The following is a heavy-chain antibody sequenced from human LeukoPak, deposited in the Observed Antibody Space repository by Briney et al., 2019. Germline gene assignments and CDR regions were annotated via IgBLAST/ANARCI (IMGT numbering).Heavy chain of an antibody. CDR3: ARDSRMVRGDWFAP. CDR1: GGSFSGYY. CDR2: INHSGST. D-gene: IGHD3-10*01. J-gene: IGHJ5*02. V-gene: IGHV4-34*01. Sequence: PSETLSLTCAVYGGSFSGYYWSWIRQPPGKGLEWIGEINHSGSTNYNPSLKSRVTISVDTSKNQFSLKLSSVTAADTAVYYCARDSRMVRGDWFAPWGQGTLVTVSS.